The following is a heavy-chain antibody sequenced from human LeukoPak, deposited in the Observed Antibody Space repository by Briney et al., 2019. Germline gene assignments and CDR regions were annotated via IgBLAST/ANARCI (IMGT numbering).Heavy chain of an antibody. CDR1: GFTFSSYD. CDR3: ARGGSGWYGFDY. V-gene: IGHV3-13*01. J-gene: IGHJ4*02. Sequence: GGSLRLSCAASGFTFSSYDMHWVRQATGKGLEWVSAIGTAGDTYYPGSVKGRFTISRENAKNSLYLQMNSLRAGDTAVYYCARGGSGWYGFDYWGQGTLATVSS. CDR2: IGTAGDT. D-gene: IGHD6-19*01.